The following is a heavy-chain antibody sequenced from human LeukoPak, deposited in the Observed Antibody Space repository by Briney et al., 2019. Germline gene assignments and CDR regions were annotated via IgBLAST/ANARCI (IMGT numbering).Heavy chain of an antibody. J-gene: IGHJ4*02. Sequence: GGSLRLSCAVSGFTFSSYTMNWVRQTPGKGLEWVSSIGGSGGSTYYADSVKGRFTISRDNSKNTLYLQMNSLRAEDTAVYYCAKVETAAAATLRGFDYWGQGTLVTVSS. CDR1: GFTFSSYT. CDR3: AKVETAAAATLRGFDY. D-gene: IGHD6-13*01. V-gene: IGHV3-23*01. CDR2: IGGSGGST.